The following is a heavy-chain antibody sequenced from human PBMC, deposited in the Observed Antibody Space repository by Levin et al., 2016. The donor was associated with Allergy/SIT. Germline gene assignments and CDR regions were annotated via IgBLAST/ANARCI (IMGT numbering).Heavy chain of an antibody. J-gene: IGHJ6*03. V-gene: IGHV4-59*01. CDR1: GGSMSDYY. CDR2: IYYSGST. Sequence: SETLSLTCSVSGGSMSDYYWSWIRQPPGKGLEWIGYIYYSGSTNYNPSLQSRVTISVDTSGNQFSLKVTSVTAADTAVYYCARVQVHLERRLSYYMDVWGKGATVTVSS. D-gene: IGHD1-1*01. CDR3: ARVQVHLERRLSYYMDV.